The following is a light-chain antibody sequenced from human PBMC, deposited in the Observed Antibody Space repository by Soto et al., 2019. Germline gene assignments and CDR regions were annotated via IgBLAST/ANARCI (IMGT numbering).Light chain of an antibody. CDR1: HGIRND. CDR3: VQDYKYPYT. Sequence: AIQMTQSPSSLSASVGDRVTITCRSSHGIRNDLGWYQQKPGKAPNLLIYGASSLQSGVPSRFTGSGSGTDFTLTISSLQAEDSATYYCVQDYKYPYTFGQGTKLEIK. V-gene: IGKV1-6*01. CDR2: GAS. J-gene: IGKJ2*01.